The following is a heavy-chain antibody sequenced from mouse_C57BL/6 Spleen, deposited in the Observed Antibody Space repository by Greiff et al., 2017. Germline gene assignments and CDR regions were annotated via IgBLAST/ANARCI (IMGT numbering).Heavy chain of an antibody. V-gene: IGHV14-3*01. CDR3: ARSLIYYYVDY. D-gene: IGHD1-1*01. Sequence: VQLQQSVAELVRPGASVKLSCTASGFNIKNTYMPWVKQRPEQGLEWIGRIDPANGNTKYAPKFQGKATITADTSSNTAYLQLSSLTSEDTAIYYCARSLIYYYVDYWGQGTSVTVSS. CDR2: IDPANGNT. J-gene: IGHJ4*01. CDR1: GFNIKNTY.